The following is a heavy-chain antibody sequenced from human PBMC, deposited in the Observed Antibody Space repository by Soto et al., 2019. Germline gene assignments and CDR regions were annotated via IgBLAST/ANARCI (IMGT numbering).Heavy chain of an antibody. CDR2: IYYSGST. CDR1: GGSISSGGYY. J-gene: IGHJ2*01. Sequence: QVQLQESGPGLVKPSQTLSLTCTVSGGSISSGGYYWSWIRQHPGKGLEWIGYIYYSGSTYYNPSLKRRVTISVDASKNQCSLKRSSVPAADTAVYYCEREGYSSGWYSFRYFDLWGRGTLVTVSS. V-gene: IGHV4-31*03. CDR3: EREGYSSGWYSFRYFDL. D-gene: IGHD6-19*01.